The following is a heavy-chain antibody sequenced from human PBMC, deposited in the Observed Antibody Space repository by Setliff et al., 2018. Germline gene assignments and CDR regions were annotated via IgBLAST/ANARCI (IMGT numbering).Heavy chain of an antibody. V-gene: IGHV1-69*13. CDR2: IIPMFDTG. J-gene: IGHJ4*02. CDR3: ARDRDSSGYPYYFDY. CDR1: GGTFGSSA. D-gene: IGHD3-22*01. Sequence: SVKVSCKASGGTFGSSALSWVRQAPGQGLEWMGGIIPMFDTGIYAEKFQGRVTLSADESTSTVYMELTRLRPEDTAIYYCARDRDSSGYPYYFDYWGQGTLVTVSS.